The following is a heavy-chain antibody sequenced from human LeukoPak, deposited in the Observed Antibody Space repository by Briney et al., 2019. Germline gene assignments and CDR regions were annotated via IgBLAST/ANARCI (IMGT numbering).Heavy chain of an antibody. Sequence: GSSVKVSCKASGGTFSSYAISWVRQAPGQGLEWMGGIIPIFGTANYAQKFQGRVTITADESTSTAYMELSSLRTEDTAIYYCAKILVPGSGWYSEADWGQGTLVTVSS. D-gene: IGHD6-19*01. J-gene: IGHJ4*02. CDR3: AKILVPGSGWYSEAD. CDR1: GGTFSSYA. CDR2: IIPIFGTA. V-gene: IGHV1-69*01.